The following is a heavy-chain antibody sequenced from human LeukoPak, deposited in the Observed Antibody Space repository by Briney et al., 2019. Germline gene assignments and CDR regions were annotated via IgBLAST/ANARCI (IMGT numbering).Heavy chain of an antibody. D-gene: IGHD2-15*01. V-gene: IGHV3-21*01. CDR2: ISTYGNYI. CDR1: GFTYNSYS. CDR3: AKVMPPGRIRFYSYYMDV. Sequence: PGGSLRLSCAASGFTYNSYSMNWVRQAPGKGLEWVSCISTYGNYIYYADSVKGRFTISRDKSKNTLSLQMNGLRVEDTAVYYCAKVMPPGRIRFYSYYMDVWGKGTTVTVS. J-gene: IGHJ6*03.